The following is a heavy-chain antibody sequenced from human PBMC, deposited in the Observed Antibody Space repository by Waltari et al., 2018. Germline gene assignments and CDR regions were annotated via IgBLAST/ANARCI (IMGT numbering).Heavy chain of an antibody. Sequence: QVQLQESGPGLVKPSETLSLTCAVSGYSISSGYYWGWIRQPPGKGLEWIGSIYHSGSTYYNPSLKSRVTISVATSKNQFSLKLSSVTAADTAVYYCARATVTTSSAFDIWGQGTMVTVSS. CDR2: IYHSGST. J-gene: IGHJ3*02. V-gene: IGHV4-38-2*01. D-gene: IGHD4-17*01. CDR1: GYSISSGYY. CDR3: ARATVTTSSAFDI.